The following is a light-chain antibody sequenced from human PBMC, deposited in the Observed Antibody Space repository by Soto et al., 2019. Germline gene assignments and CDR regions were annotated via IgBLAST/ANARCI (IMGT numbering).Light chain of an antibody. V-gene: IGKV3-20*01. CDR3: QQYGASPWT. Sequence: EIVLTQSPGTLSLSPGERATLSCRASQTITIRFLAWYQQRRGQAPRLLIHGASSRATGIPDRFSGSGSGTEFTLTISRLEPEDFAVYHCQQYGASPWTFGQGTKVEIK. CDR2: GAS. CDR1: QTITIRF. J-gene: IGKJ1*01.